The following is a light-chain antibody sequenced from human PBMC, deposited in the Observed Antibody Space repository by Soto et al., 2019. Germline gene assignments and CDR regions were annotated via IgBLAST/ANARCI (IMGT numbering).Light chain of an antibody. V-gene: IGKV4-1*01. Sequence: VLTPSPDSIAVSLGERATINCKSSQSVLYSSNNKNYLAWYQQKPGQPPKLLIYWASTRESGVPDRFSGSGSGTDFTLTIISLQAEDDSVYYCQQYYSTLTWTFGQGTKVDIK. CDR1: QSVLYSSNNKNY. CDR2: WAS. CDR3: QQYYSTLTWT. J-gene: IGKJ1*01.